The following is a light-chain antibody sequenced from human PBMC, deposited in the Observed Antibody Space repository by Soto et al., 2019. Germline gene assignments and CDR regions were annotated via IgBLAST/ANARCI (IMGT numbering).Light chain of an antibody. CDR1: SSDVGGYNY. V-gene: IGLV2-11*01. CDR2: DVS. J-gene: IGLJ1*01. Sequence: QSALTQPRSVSGSPGQSVTISCTGTSSDVGGYNYVSWYQQHPGKAPKLMIYDVSERPSGVPDRFSGSKSGNTASLTISGLQAEDEADYYCCSYAGSYTLGVFGTGTKLTVL. CDR3: CSYAGSYTLGV.